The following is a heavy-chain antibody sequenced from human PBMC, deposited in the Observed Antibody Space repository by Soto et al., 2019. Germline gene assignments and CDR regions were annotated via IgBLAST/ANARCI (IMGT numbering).Heavy chain of an antibody. CDR1: GGTFSSYA. D-gene: IGHD2-2*01. Sequence: SVKVSCKASGGTFSSYAISWVRQAPGQGLEWMGGIIPIFGTANYAQKFQGRVTITADESKNQFSLKLSSVTAADTAVYYCARAVLPATAPFDYWGQGTLVTVSS. CDR2: IIPIFGTA. V-gene: IGHV1-69*13. CDR3: ARAVLPATAPFDY. J-gene: IGHJ4*02.